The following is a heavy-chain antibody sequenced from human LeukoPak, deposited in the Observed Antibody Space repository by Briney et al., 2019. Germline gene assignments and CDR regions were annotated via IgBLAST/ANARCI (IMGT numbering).Heavy chain of an antibody. Sequence: GGSLRLSCAASGFTFSSYAMHWVRQAPGKGLEYVSAISSNGGSTYYANSVKGRFTISRDNSKNTLYLQMGSLRAEDMAVYYCARGSSGSEYYFGYWGQGTLVTVSS. CDR3: ARGSSGSEYYFGY. J-gene: IGHJ4*02. V-gene: IGHV3-64*01. CDR1: GFTFSSYA. D-gene: IGHD3-22*01. CDR2: ISSNGGST.